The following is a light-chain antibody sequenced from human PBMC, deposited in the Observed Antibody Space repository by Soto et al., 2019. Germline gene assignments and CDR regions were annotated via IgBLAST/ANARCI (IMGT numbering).Light chain of an antibody. V-gene: IGKV3-20*01. J-gene: IGKJ4*01. CDR2: GAS. CDR1: QSVSKS. CDR3: QQYGSLPLT. Sequence: EIVLTQSPCTLSLSPGERATVSCRASQSVSKSLAWFQQKNGQAPRLIIYGASSRATGIPDRLSGSGYGTDLTLTISRMEHEDFEVYYCQQYGSLPLTFGGGTKVDIK.